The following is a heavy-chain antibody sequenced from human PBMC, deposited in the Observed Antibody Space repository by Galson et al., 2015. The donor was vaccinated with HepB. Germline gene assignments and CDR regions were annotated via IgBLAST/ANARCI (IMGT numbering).Heavy chain of an antibody. CDR1: GYTFTSYY. V-gene: IGHV1-46*01. J-gene: IGHJ4*02. CDR2: IKPGDSST. CDR3: ARRASSMVKTFDY. D-gene: IGHD4-23*01. Sequence: SVKVSCKASGYTFTSYYMHWVRQAPGQGLEWMGVIKPGDSSTGYAQKFRGRVALTRDTSTSTVYMELSSLRSEDTAVYYCARRASSMVKTFDYWGQGTLLIVSS.